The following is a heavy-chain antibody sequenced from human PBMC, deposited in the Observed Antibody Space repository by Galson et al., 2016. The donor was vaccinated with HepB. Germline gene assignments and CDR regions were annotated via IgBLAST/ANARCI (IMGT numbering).Heavy chain of an antibody. J-gene: IGHJ4*02. Sequence: SLRLSCAASGFIFNNYAMTWVRQAPGEGLEWVSGISDGGTTIYADSVKGRFTISRDNSKKTLYLQMNSLRVEAKAVYYCAKCSGGSCFSSNYFDSWGQGILVTASS. CDR2: ISDGGTT. CDR1: GFIFNNYA. D-gene: IGHD2-15*01. CDR3: AKCSGGSCFSSNYFDS. V-gene: IGHV3-23*01.